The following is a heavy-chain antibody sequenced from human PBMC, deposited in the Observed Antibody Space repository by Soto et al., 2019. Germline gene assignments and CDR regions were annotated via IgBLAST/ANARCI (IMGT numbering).Heavy chain of an antibody. Sequence: ASVKVSCKASGYTFPNYGISWVRQAPGQGLEWMGWISAYNGNINYAQKLQGRVTMTTDTSTYTAYMELRSLRSDDTAVYYCARDWGNCTGGSCYSDYYYYYGMDVWVQGTTVTVSS. D-gene: IGHD2-15*01. V-gene: IGHV1-18*01. CDR1: GYTFPNYG. J-gene: IGHJ6*02. CDR2: ISAYNGNI. CDR3: ARDWGNCTGGSCYSDYYYYYGMDV.